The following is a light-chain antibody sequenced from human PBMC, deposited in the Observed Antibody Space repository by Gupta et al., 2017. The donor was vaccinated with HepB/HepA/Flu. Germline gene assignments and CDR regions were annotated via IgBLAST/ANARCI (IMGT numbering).Light chain of an antibody. V-gene: IGKV3-15*01. CDR3: QHYNDCPLT. Sequence: VQTQSPATLSVSPGQRATLSCSASQTSSNNLSWYQQTPGQPPKLLIYGATTRATGIPARFSGRGSGTEFTPISSSLQSEDFAVFYWQHYNDCPLTFGRGTKVEI. CDR1: QTSSNN. CDR2: GAT. J-gene: IGKJ4*02.